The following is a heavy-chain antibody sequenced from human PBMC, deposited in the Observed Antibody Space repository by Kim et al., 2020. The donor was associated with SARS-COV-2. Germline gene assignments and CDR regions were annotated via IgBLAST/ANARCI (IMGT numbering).Heavy chain of an antibody. D-gene: IGHD5-18*01. V-gene: IGHV3-64*01. CDR1: GFTFSSYT. CDR3: ARGGLQLWLRTDFDY. CDR2: ISSNGGST. J-gene: IGHJ4*01. Sequence: GGSLRLSCAASGFTFSSYTMHWVRQAPEKGLEYVSAISSNGGSTYYANSVKGRFTISRDNSKSTLYLQMDSLRAEDMAVYYCARGGLQLWLRTDFDYWG.